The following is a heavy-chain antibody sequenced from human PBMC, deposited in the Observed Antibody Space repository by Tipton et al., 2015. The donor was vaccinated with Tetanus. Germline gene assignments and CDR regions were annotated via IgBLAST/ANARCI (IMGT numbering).Heavy chain of an antibody. D-gene: IGHD3-10*01. Sequence: PSLTCAVSGGSISSGGYSWSWIRQPPGKGLEWIGYIYHSGSTYYNPSLKSRVTISVDRSKNQFSLKLSSVTAADTAVYYCARDNYGFDYWGQGTLVTVSS. V-gene: IGHV4-30-2*01. J-gene: IGHJ4*02. CDR2: IYHSGST. CDR1: GGSISSGGYS. CDR3: ARDNYGFDY.